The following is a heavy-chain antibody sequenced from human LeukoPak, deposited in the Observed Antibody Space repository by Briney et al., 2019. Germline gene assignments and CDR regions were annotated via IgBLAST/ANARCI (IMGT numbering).Heavy chain of an antibody. CDR3: ARDLGNWERREWYSDL. D-gene: IGHD1-1*01. CDR2: TRHDGSSK. J-gene: IGHJ2*01. Sequence: GGSLRLSCAASGFTFSSYGMHWVRQAPGKGLEWVAFTRHDGSSKYDADSVKGRFTISRDNSKNTLYLQMNSLRAEDTAVYYCARDLGNWERREWYSDLWGRGTLVTVSS. V-gene: IGHV3-30*02. CDR1: GFTFSSYG.